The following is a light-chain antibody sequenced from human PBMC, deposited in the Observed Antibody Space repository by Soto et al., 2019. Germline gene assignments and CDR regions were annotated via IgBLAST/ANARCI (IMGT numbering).Light chain of an antibody. Sequence: QSVLTQPPSVSGAPGQRVTISCTGSSSNIGAGYDVHWYQQLPGTAPKLLIYGNSIRPSGIPDRLSGSKSGTSASLAITGLQAEDEADYYCQSYDSSLSGCVFGGGTKLTVL. CDR1: SSNIGAGYD. V-gene: IGLV1-40*01. J-gene: IGLJ3*02. CDR2: GNS. CDR3: QSYDSSLSGCV.